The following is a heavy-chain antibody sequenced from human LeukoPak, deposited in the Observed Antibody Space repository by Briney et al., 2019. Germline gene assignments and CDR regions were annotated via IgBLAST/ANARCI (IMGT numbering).Heavy chain of an antibody. CDR3: ARERSAGRRRFLEWFFDY. CDR2: IIPIFGTA. J-gene: IGHJ4*02. Sequence: GASVKVSCKASGYTFTAYYMHWVRQAPGQGLEWMGGIIPIFGTANYAQKFQSRVTITTDESTSTAYMELSSLRSEDTAVYYCARERSAGRRRFLEWFFDYWGQGTLVTVSS. CDR1: GYTFTAYY. V-gene: IGHV1-69*05. D-gene: IGHD3-3*01.